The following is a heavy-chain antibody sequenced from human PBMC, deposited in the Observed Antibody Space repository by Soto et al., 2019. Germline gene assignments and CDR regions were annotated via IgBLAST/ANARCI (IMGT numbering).Heavy chain of an antibody. V-gene: IGHV2-5*05. Sequence: QITLKESGPTLVKPTQTLTLTCTFSGFSLSTSGVGVGWIRQPPGKALEWLALIYWADDKRYGPSLKSRLTITMDTSKSQVVLTMTNMDPVDTATYYCAHTRNGFLGPYHDFDYLCQGTLVTVSS. D-gene: IGHD1-1*01. CDR3: AHTRNGFLGPYHDFDY. CDR2: IYWADDK. J-gene: IGHJ4*02. CDR1: GFSLSTSGVG.